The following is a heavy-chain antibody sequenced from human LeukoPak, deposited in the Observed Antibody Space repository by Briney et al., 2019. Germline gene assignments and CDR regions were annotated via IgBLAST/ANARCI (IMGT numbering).Heavy chain of an antibody. Sequence: GGSLRLSCSASGFTFSSYGMHWVRQAPGQGLEWMGIINPSGGSTSYAQKFQGRVTMTRDTSTSTVYMELSSLRSEDTAVYYCARDIGQQLVPFDYWGQGTLVTVSS. CDR2: INPSGGST. J-gene: IGHJ4*02. V-gene: IGHV1-46*01. CDR3: ARDIGQQLVPFDY. CDR1: GFTFSSYG. D-gene: IGHD6-13*01.